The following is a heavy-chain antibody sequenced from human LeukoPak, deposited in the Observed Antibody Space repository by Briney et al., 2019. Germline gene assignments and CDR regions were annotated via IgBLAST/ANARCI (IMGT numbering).Heavy chain of an antibody. V-gene: IGHV4-39*07. CDR3: ARYNYDFWSGYSKWFDP. CDR1: GGSISSSSYY. CDR2: INHSGST. D-gene: IGHD3-3*01. J-gene: IGHJ5*02. Sequence: SETLSLTCTVSGGSISSSSYYWSWIRQPPGRGLEWIGEINHSGSTNYNPSLKSRVTISVDTSKNQFSLKLSSVTAADTAVYYCARYNYDFWSGYSKWFDPWGQGTLVTVSS.